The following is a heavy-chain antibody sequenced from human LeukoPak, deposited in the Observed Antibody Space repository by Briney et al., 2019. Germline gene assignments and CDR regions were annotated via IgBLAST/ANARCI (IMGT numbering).Heavy chain of an antibody. CDR1: GGSISSSSYY. CDR3: ATQPRYDFWSGYYTGSYYYYYMDV. J-gene: IGHJ6*03. D-gene: IGHD3-3*01. Sequence: SETLSLTCTVSGGSISSSSYYWGWIRQPPGKGLEWIGSIYYSGSTYYNPSLKSRVTISVDTSKNQFSLKLSSVTAADTAVYHCATQPRYDFWSGYYTGSYYYYYMDVWGKGTTVTVSS. V-gene: IGHV4-39*01. CDR2: IYYSGST.